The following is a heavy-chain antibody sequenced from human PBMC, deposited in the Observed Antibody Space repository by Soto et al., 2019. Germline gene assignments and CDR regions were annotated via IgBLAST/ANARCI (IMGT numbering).Heavy chain of an antibody. D-gene: IGHD6-19*01. CDR1: GFTFSSYE. J-gene: IGHJ5*02. V-gene: IGHV3-48*03. CDR2: ISSSGSTI. Sequence: EVQLVESGGGLVQPGGSLRLSCAASGFTFSSYEMNWVRQAPGKGLEWVSYISSSGSTIYYADSVKGRFTISRDNAKNSLYLQMNSLRAEDTAVYYCARESSSGWNWFDPWGQGTLVTVSS. CDR3: ARESSSGWNWFDP.